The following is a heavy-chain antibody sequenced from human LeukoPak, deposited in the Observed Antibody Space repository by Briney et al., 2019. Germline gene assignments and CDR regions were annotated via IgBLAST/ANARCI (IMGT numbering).Heavy chain of an antibody. CDR1: GFTFSSYG. CDR3: AKDHYDFWIGYMDV. J-gene: IGHJ6*03. Sequence: GGSLRLSCAASGFTFSSYGMHWVRQAPGKGLEWVAVISYDGSNKYYADSVKGRFTISRDNSKNTLYLQMNSLRAEDTAVYYCAKDHYDFWIGYMDVWGKGTTVTVSS. V-gene: IGHV3-30*18. CDR2: ISYDGSNK. D-gene: IGHD3-3*01.